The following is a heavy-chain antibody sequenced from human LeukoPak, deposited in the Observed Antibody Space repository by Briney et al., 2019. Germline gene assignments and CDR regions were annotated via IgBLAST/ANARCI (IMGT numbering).Heavy chain of an antibody. CDR2: IVVGSGNT. CDR1: GFTFTSSA. J-gene: IGHJ3*02. CDR3: AAAPNYYDSSRDAFDI. V-gene: IGHV1-58*01. Sequence: SVKVSCKASGFTFTSSAVQWVRQARGQRLEWIGWIVVGSGNTNYAQKFQERVTITRDMSTSTTYMELSSLRSEDTAVYYCAAAPNYYDSSRDAFDIWGQGTMVTVSS. D-gene: IGHD3-22*01.